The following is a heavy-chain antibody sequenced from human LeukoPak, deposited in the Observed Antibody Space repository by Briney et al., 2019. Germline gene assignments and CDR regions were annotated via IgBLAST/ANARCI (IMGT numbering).Heavy chain of an antibody. CDR2: INHSGST. CDR3: ARGLTTVTTFNWFDP. V-gene: IGHV4-34*01. J-gene: IGHJ5*02. Sequence: SETLSLTCAVYGGSFSGYYWSWIRQPPGKGLEWIGEINHSGSTNYNPSLKSRVTISVDTSKNQFSLKLSSVTAADTAVYYCARGLTTVTTFNWFDPWGQGTLVAVSS. D-gene: IGHD4-17*01. CDR1: GGSFSGYY.